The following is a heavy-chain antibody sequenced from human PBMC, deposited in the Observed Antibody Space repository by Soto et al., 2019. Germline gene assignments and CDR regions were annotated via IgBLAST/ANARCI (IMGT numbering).Heavy chain of an antibody. Sequence: QVQLAQSGAEVKKPGASVTVSCKASGYTFSSYGISWVRQAPGQGLEWGGWISVHNGYTKYATELQGRVTMTTDTSASTAYLELRSLTSDASAVYFCARLEHNFGPHDYWGQGTLVTVTS. CDR2: ISVHNGYT. V-gene: IGHV1-18*01. J-gene: IGHJ4*02. CDR3: ARLEHNFGPHDY. D-gene: IGHD1-1*01. CDR1: GYTFSSYG.